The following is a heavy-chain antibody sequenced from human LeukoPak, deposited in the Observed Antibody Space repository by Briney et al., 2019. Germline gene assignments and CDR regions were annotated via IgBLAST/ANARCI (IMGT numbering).Heavy chain of an antibody. D-gene: IGHD6-19*01. CDR1: GYTFTSYY. J-gene: IGHJ6*03. CDR3: AGQVKGSSGYYYYMDV. Sequence: ASVKVSCKASGYTFTSYYIHWVRQAPGQGLEWMGIINPSGGSTSYAQKFQGRVTITTDESTSTAYMELSSLRSEDTAVYYCAGQVKGSSGYYYYMDVWGKGTTVTVSS. V-gene: IGHV1-46*01. CDR2: INPSGGST.